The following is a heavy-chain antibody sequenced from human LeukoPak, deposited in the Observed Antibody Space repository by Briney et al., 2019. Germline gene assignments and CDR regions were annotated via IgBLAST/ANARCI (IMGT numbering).Heavy chain of an antibody. Sequence: WETLSLTCTVSGGSISGYYWSWIRQPPGKGLEWIGYIFSSGSTNYNPSLKSRVTISEDTSVNQFSLKLSSVTAADTAVYYCARHYYDRSDSYSFDYWGQGTLVTVAS. CDR2: IFSSGST. D-gene: IGHD3-22*01. CDR3: ARHYYDRSDSYSFDY. V-gene: IGHV4-59*08. CDR1: GGSISGYY. J-gene: IGHJ4*02.